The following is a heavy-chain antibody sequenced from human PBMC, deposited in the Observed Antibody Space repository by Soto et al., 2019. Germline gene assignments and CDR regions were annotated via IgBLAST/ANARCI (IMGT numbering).Heavy chain of an antibody. CDR1: GFTFSSYW. J-gene: IGHJ5*02. CDR3: ASVPGIDSGYDWP. Sequence: GGSLRLSCAAPGFTFSSYWMHWVRPAPGKGLVWVSRINSDGSSTSYADSVKGRFTISRDNAKNTLYLQMNSLRAEDTAVYYCASVPGIDSGYDWPWGQGTLVTVSS. D-gene: IGHD5-12*01. V-gene: IGHV3-74*01. CDR2: INSDGSST.